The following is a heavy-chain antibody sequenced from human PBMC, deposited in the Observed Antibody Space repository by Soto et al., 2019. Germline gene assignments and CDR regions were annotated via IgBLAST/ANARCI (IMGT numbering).Heavy chain of an antibody. Sequence: SETLSLTCTVSGGSISSYYWSWIRQPPGKGLEWIGYIYYSGSTNYNPSLKSRVTISVDTSKNQFSLKLSSVTAADTAVYYCARDRYYFDYWGQGTLVTVS. CDR1: GGSISSYY. J-gene: IGHJ4*02. CDR2: IYYSGST. V-gene: IGHV4-59*01. CDR3: ARDRYYFDY.